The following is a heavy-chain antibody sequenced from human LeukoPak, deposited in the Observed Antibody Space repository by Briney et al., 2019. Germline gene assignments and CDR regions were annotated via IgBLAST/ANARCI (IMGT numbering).Heavy chain of an antibody. Sequence: SQTLSLTCAISGGSVSANSVAWNWIRQSPSRGLEWLGRTYYRSKWYNDYGTSVKSRITINPDTSKNQFSLQLNSVTPEDTAVYYCARDPGAFDIWGQGTVVTVSS. CDR2: TYYRSKWYN. CDR1: GGSVSANSVA. V-gene: IGHV6-1*01. CDR3: ARDPGAFDI. J-gene: IGHJ3*02.